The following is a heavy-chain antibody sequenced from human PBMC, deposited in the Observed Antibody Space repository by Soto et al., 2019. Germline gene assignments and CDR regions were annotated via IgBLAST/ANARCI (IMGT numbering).Heavy chain of an antibody. J-gene: IGHJ4*02. CDR2: IYYSGST. CDR3: ARFSGGGYDY. V-gene: IGHV4-31*03. Sequence: SETLSLTCTVSGGSISSGGYYWSWIRQHPGKGLEWIGYIYYSGSTYYSPSLKSRVTISVDTSKNQFSLKLSSVTAADTAVYYCARFSGGGYDYWGQGTLVTIS. CDR1: GGSISSGGYY. D-gene: IGHD3-16*01.